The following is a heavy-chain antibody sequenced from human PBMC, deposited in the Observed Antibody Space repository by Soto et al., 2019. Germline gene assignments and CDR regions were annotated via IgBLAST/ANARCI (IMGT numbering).Heavy chain of an antibody. CDR1: GGSISSSSYY. Sequence: QLQLQESGPGLVKPSETLSLTCTVSGGSISSSSYYWGWIRQPPGKGLEWIGSIYYSGSTYYNPSLKSRVTISVDTSKNQFSLKLSSVTAADTAVYYCARLMSARWLWYFDLWGRGTLVTVSS. V-gene: IGHV4-39*01. CDR3: ARLMSARWLWYFDL. J-gene: IGHJ2*01. D-gene: IGHD6-19*01. CDR2: IYYSGST.